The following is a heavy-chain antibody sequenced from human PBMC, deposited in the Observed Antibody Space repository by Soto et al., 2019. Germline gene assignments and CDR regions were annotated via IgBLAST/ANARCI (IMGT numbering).Heavy chain of an antibody. CDR1: GGSFSGYY. CDR2: INHSGST. D-gene: IGHD2-15*01. CDR3: ARAGSGGSSDV. J-gene: IGHJ6*04. Sequence: QVQLQQWGAGLLKPSETLSLTCAVYGGSFSGYYWGWIRQPPGKGLEWIGEINHSGSTNYNPSLKSRVTISVDTSKNQFSLKLSSVTAADTAVYYCARAGSGGSSDVWGKGTTVTVSS. V-gene: IGHV4-34*01.